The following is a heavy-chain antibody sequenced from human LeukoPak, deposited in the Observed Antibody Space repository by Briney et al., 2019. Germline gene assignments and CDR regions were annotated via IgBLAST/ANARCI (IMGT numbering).Heavy chain of an antibody. V-gene: IGHV4-39*01. J-gene: IGHJ3*02. Sequence: PSETLSLTCTVSGGSISSSSYYWGWIRQPPGKGLEWIGSIYYSGSTYYNPSLKSRVTISVDTSKNQFSLKLSSVTAADTAVYYCASPALGYCSSTSCYGLWRAFDIWGQGTMVTVSS. CDR1: GGSISSSSYY. CDR3: ASPALGYCSSTSCYGLWRAFDI. D-gene: IGHD2-2*01. CDR2: IYYSGST.